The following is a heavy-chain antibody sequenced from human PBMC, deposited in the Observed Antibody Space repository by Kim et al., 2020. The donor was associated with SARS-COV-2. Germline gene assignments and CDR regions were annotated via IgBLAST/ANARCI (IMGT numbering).Heavy chain of an antibody. J-gene: IGHJ4*02. Sequence: ASVKVSCKSSGYSFITYAMNWVRQAPGQGLEWMGWINTNTGNPTYAQGFTGRFVFSLDTSVSTAYLHISSLKGEDTAVYYCAREPSWFGESLVDYSGQGT. CDR2: INTNTGNP. CDR1: GYSFITYA. V-gene: IGHV7-4-1*02. D-gene: IGHD3-10*01. CDR3: AREPSWFGESLVDY.